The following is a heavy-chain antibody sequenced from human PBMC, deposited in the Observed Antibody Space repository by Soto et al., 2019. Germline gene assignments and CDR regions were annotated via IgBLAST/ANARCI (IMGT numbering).Heavy chain of an antibody. D-gene: IGHD3-16*01. CDR3: ARDGLLGYFDY. CDR2: ISYDGSNK. CDR1: GFTFSSYA. V-gene: IGHV3-30-3*01. J-gene: IGHJ4*02. Sequence: QVQLVESGGGVVQPGRSLRLSCAASGFTFSSYAMHWVRQAPGKGLEWVAVISYDGSNKYYADSVKGRFTISRDNSKNSLYLQMYSLRAEDTAVYYCARDGLLGYFDYWGQGTLVTVSS.